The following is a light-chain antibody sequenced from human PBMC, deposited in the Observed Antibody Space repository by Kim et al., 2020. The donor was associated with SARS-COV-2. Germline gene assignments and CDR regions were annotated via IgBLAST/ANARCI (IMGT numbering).Light chain of an antibody. J-gene: IGKJ4*01. CDR2: KAS. CDR1: QSISNW. CDR3: QQYNSYSPLT. V-gene: IGKV1-5*03. Sequence: SVGDRVTSTCRASQSISNWLAWYQQKPGKVPKLLSYKASSLESGVPSRFSCSASGTEFTLTISSLQPDDFATYYCQQYNSYSPLTFGGGTKVDIK.